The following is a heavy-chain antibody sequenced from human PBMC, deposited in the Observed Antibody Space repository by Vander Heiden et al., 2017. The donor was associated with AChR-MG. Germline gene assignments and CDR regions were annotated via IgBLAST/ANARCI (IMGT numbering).Heavy chain of an antibody. CDR1: GITLNSYW. CDR2: IKQDGSEK. J-gene: IGHJ4*02. Sequence: EVQLVASGGGLVQPGGSLRLSCAASGITLNSYWMSWVRQAPGKGLEWVDKIKQDGSEKEYVDSVKGRFTIARDNAKNSLFLQMNSLRAEDTAVYYCARDSYYYDSSGWPYYKYWGQGTLVTVSA. CDR3: ARDSYYYDSSGWPYYKY. V-gene: IGHV3-7*03. D-gene: IGHD3-22*01.